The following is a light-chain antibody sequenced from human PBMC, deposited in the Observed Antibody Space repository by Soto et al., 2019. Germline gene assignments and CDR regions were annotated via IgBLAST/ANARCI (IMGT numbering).Light chain of an antibody. CDR2: GSS. V-gene: IGLV1-40*01. Sequence: QSVLTQPPSVSGAPGQRVTISCTGSSSNIGAGYDVHWYQQLPGTAPKLLIYGSSNRPSGVPDRFSGSKSGTSASLAITGLQAEDEADYYCQSYDSSQKVFGTGTKLTVL. J-gene: IGLJ1*01. CDR1: SSNIGAGYD. CDR3: QSYDSSQKV.